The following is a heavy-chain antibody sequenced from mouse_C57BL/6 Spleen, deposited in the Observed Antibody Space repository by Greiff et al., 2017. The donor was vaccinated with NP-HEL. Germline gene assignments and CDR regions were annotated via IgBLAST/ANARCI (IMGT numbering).Heavy chain of an antibody. CDR1: GYSFTGYY. V-gene: IGHV1-42*01. Sequence: EVQLQQSGPELVKPGASVKISCKASGYSFTGYYMNWVKQSPEKSLEWIGEINPSTGGTTYNQKFKAKATLTVDKSSSTAYMQLKSLTSEDSAVYDCARLNYGSSLWFAYWGQGTLVTVSA. D-gene: IGHD1-1*01. CDR3: ARLNYGSSLWFAY. CDR2: INPSTGGT. J-gene: IGHJ3*01.